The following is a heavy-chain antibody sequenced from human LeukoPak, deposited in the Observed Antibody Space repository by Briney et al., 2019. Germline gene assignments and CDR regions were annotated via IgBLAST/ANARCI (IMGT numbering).Heavy chain of an antibody. V-gene: IGHV3-30*02. J-gene: IGHJ4*02. CDR2: IRYDGSDK. Sequence: GGSLRLSCAASGFTFKNYGMHWVRQAPGKGLEWVAFIRYDGSDKYYADSVKGRFTISRDNSKNTLYLQMNSLRAEDTAVYYCAKVQHDRYGSGSYFDYWGQGTLVTVSS. D-gene: IGHD3-10*01. CDR3: AKVQHDRYGSGSYFDY. CDR1: GFTFKNYG.